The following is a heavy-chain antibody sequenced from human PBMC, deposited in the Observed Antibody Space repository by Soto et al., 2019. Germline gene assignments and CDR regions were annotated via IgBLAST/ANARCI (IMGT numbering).Heavy chain of an antibody. CDR1: GFIFSNCG. J-gene: IGHJ4*01. CDR2: LSSDGINE. CDR3: ARGDFPYFDY. D-gene: IGHD1-26*01. Sequence: GGSLRLSCAASGFIFSNCGMHWVRQAAGRGLEWVAALSSDGINEHYTDSVKGRFTISRDNSKNTLSLQMDSLREEDSAVYYCARGDFPYFDYWGHGTLVTVSS. V-gene: IGHV3-30*03.